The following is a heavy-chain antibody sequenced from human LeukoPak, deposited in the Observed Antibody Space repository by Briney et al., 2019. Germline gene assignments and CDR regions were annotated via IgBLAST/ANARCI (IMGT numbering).Heavy chain of an antibody. D-gene: IGHD6-19*01. CDR2: IDPNSGGT. CDR3: AREGIAVAGTAGY. Sequence: ASVKVSCKASGYTFTAYYIHWVRQAPGQGLEWMGWIDPNSGGTNYVLKFQGRVTMTRDTSISAVYMELSRLRSDDTAVYYCAREGIAVAGTAGYWGQGTLVTVSS. CDR1: GYTFTAYY. V-gene: IGHV1-2*02. J-gene: IGHJ4*02.